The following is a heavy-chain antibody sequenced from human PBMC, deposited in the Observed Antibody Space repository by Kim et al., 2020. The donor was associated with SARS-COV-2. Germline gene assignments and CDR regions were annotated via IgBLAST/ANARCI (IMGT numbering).Heavy chain of an antibody. CDR2: I. Sequence: IYYSDSVKGRVTVSRDDANQSLVLQMNSLTEEDTAVYFCTGEGIGGIAFDLWGQGTTVTVSS. D-gene: IGHD3-10*01. J-gene: IGHJ3*01. CDR3: TGEGIGGIAFDL. V-gene: IGHV3-48*02.